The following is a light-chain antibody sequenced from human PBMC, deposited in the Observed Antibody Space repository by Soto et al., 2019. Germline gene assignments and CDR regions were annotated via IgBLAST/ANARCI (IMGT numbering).Light chain of an antibody. Sequence: EIVLTQSPGTLSLSPGERATLSCRASQSVSSTYLGWYQQKPGQAPRLLIYGASSRATAIPDRFSGSGSGTDFSLTISRLEPEDFAVYYCQQYGSPPYTFGQGTKLQIK. J-gene: IGKJ2*01. CDR1: QSVSSTY. V-gene: IGKV3-20*01. CDR2: GAS. CDR3: QQYGSPPYT.